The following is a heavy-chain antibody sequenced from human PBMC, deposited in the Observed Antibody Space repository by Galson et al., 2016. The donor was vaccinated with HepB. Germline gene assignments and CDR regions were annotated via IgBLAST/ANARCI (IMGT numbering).Heavy chain of an antibody. CDR2: INPISGGT. CDR3: AREGQCTGGSCPFEY. Sequence: SVKVSCKASGYTFTALYLHWVRRAPGQGLEWMGRINPISGGTNYAQKLQDRVTMTRDTSISTAYMELSRLTSDDTAVYFCAREGQCTGGSCPFEYWGQGNLVTVSS. V-gene: IGHV1-2*06. J-gene: IGHJ4*02. CDR1: GYTFTALY. D-gene: IGHD2-8*02.